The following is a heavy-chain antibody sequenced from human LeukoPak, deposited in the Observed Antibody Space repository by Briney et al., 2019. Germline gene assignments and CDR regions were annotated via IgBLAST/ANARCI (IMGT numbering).Heavy chain of an antibody. CDR2: ISSSSSYI. J-gene: IGHJ4*02. CDR1: GFTFSSYA. CDR3: AKDRYCSGGSCYSGFDY. V-gene: IGHV3-21*01. D-gene: IGHD2-15*01. Sequence: TGGSLRLSCAASGFTFSSYAMHWVRQAPGKGLEWVSSISSSSSYIYYADSMKGRFTISRDNAKNSLYLQMNSLRAEDTAVYYCAKDRYCSGGSCYSGFDYWGQGTLVTVSS.